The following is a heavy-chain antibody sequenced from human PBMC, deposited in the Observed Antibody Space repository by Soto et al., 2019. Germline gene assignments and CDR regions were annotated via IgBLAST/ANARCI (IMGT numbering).Heavy chain of an antibody. V-gene: IGHV3-20*04. CDR1: GFTFDDYG. J-gene: IGHJ4*02. Sequence: GGSLRLSCAASGFTFDDYGMSWVRQAPGKGLEWVSGINWNGGSTGYADSVKGRFTTSRDNAKNSLYLQMNSLRDEDTAVYYCARDRGYTYGFDFWGQGALVTVSS. CDR2: INWNGGST. CDR3: ARDRGYTYGFDF. D-gene: IGHD5-18*01.